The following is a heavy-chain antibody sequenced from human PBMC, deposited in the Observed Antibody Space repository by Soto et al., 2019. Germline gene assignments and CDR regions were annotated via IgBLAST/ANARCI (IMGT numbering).Heavy chain of an antibody. CDR3: ARVLIDCSSTSCYASYYYYGMDV. D-gene: IGHD2-2*01. J-gene: IGHJ6*02. CDR2: IKQDGSEK. CDR1: GFTFSSYW. V-gene: IGHV3-7*05. Sequence: GGSLRLSCAASGFTFSSYWMSWVRQAPGKGLEWVANIKQDGSEKYYVDSVKGRFTISRDNAKNSLYLQMNSLRAEDTAVYYCARVLIDCSSTSCYASYYYYGMDVWGQGTTVTVSS.